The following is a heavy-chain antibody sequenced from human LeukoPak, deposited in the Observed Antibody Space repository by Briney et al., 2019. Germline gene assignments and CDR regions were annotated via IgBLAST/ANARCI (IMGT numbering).Heavy chain of an antibody. J-gene: IGHJ4*02. V-gene: IGHV3-23*01. CDR3: AKFCGGDCNIY. CDR2: ISGSGGST. Sequence: GGSLRLSCAASGFTFSSYAMSWVRQAPGKGLEWVSAISGSGGSTYYADSEKGRFTISRDNSKNTLYLQMNSLRAEDTAVYYCAKFCGGDCNIYWGQGTLVTVSS. CDR1: GFTFSSYA. D-gene: IGHD2-21*02.